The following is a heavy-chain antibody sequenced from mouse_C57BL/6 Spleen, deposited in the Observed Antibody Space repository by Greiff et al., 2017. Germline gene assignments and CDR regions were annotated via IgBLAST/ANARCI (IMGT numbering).Heavy chain of an antibody. CDR3: ARWEFTTVVAKAY. V-gene: IGHV1-59*01. CDR1: GYTFTSYW. Sequence: VQLQQPGAELVRPGTSVKLSCKASGYTFTSYWMHWVKQRPGQGLEWIGVIDPSDSYTNYNQKFKGKATLTVDTSSSTAYMQLSSLTSEDSAVYYCARWEFTTVVAKAYWGQGTLVTVSA. D-gene: IGHD1-1*01. CDR2: IDPSDSYT. J-gene: IGHJ3*01.